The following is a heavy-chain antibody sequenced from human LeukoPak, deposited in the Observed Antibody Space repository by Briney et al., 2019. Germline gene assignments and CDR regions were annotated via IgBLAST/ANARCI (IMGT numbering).Heavy chain of an antibody. Sequence: GWSLSLSCAASGFTFRNYWMHWVRQAPGRGLEGISLVSHDGSGSIYADSLKGRLTISRDNAKKTVYLQMHRVRADDTPVYYFLRGRSGWKWMDIWGQGTQVTVSS. CDR1: GFTFRNYW. D-gene: IGHD3-3*01. CDR2: VSHDGSGS. CDR3: LRGRSGWKWMDI. V-gene: IGHV3-74*01. J-gene: IGHJ4*02.